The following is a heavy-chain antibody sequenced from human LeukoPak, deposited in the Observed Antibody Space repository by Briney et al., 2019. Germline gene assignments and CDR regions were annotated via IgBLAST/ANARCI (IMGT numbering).Heavy chain of an antibody. CDR2: FDPEDGET. V-gene: IGHV1-24*01. CDR3: ATKPIAAAGSLDFDY. Sequence: ASVKVSCKVSGYTLTELSMHWVRQAPGKGLEWMGGFDPEDGETIYAQKFQGRVTMTEDTSTDTAYMGLSSLRSEDTAVYYCATKPIAAAGSLDFDYWGQGTLVTVSS. J-gene: IGHJ4*02. D-gene: IGHD6-13*01. CDR1: GYTLTELS.